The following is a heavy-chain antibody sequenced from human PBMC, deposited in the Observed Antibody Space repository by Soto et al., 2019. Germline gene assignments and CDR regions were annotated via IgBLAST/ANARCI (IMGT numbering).Heavy chain of an antibody. V-gene: IGHV3-15*01. J-gene: IGHJ3*02. CDR1: GFTFSNAW. CDR3: TTGVDYGDYTDAFDI. D-gene: IGHD4-17*01. Sequence: GGSLRLSCAASGFTFSNAWMSWFRQAPGKGLEWVGRIKSKTDGGTTDYAAPVKGRFTISRDDSKNTLYLQMNSLKTEDTAVYYCTTGVDYGDYTDAFDIWGQGTMVTVSS. CDR2: IKSKTDGGTT.